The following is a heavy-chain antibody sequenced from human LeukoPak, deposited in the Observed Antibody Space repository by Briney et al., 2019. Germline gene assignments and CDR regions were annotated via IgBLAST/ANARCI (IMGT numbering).Heavy chain of an antibody. D-gene: IGHD6-6*01. V-gene: IGHV4-39*07. J-gene: IGHJ2*01. Sequence: PSETLSLTCTVSGGSISSSSYYWGWIRQPPGKGLEWIGGIFYSGSTYYNPSLKSRVTISVDTSKNQFSLKLSSVTAADTAVYYCARRIAAPPPHNANWYFDLWGRGTLVTVSS. CDR2: IFYSGST. CDR1: GGSISSSSYY. CDR3: ARRIAAPPPHNANWYFDL.